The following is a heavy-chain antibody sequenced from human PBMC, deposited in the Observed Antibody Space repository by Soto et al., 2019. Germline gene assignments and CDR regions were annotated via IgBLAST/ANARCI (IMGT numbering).Heavy chain of an antibody. CDR1: GFTFSSYW. CDR2: INSDGSST. Sequence: GGSLRLSCAASGFTFSSYWMHWVRQAPGKGLVWVSRINSDGSSTSYADSVKGRFTISRDNAKNTLYLQMNSLRAEDTAVDYCARFQGATYYFDYWGQGTLVTVSS. J-gene: IGHJ4*02. CDR3: ARFQGATYYFDY. V-gene: IGHV3-74*01. D-gene: IGHD5-12*01.